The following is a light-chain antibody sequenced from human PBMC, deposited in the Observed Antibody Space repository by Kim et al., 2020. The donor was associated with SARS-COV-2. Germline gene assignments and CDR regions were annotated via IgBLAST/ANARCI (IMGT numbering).Light chain of an antibody. CDR1: QSVFHSANDKNN. CDR3: QQYYSTPWT. J-gene: IGKJ1*01. Sequence: DIVMTQSPDSLAVSLGERATIKCKSSQSVFHSANDKNNLAWYQQRPGQFPKLLIYWASTREPGVPDRFRGSGSGTDFTLTISSLQAEDVAVYYCQQYYSTPWTFGQGTKVDIK. CDR2: WAS. V-gene: IGKV4-1*01.